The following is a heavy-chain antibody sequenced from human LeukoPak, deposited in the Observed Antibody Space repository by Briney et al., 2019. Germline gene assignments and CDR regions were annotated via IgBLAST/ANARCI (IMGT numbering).Heavy chain of an antibody. CDR2: IIPIFGTA. CDR3: ARGTRYSGYDGYYYYMDV. Sequence: VASVKVSCKASGGTFSSYAISWVRQAPGQGLEWMGGIIPIFGTANYAQKFQGRVTITTDESTSTAYMELSSLRSEDTAVYYCARGTRYSGYDGYYYYMDVRGKGTTVTVSS. J-gene: IGHJ6*03. D-gene: IGHD5-12*01. CDR1: GGTFSSYA. V-gene: IGHV1-69*05.